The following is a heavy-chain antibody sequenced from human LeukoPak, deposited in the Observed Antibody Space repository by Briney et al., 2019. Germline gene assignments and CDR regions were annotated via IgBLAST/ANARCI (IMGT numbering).Heavy chain of an antibody. CDR2: VGTNHDT. J-gene: IGHJ6*02. Sequence: GGSLRLSCVASGFSVSTFDMYWVRQAAGGGLEWVAAVGTNHDTLYLGSVKGRFTISRENAKNSLSLEMSYLTVEDTAVYYCTREWRGIASHYSGMDVWGQGTAVIVSS. V-gene: IGHV3-13*01. CDR3: TREWRGIASHYSGMDV. D-gene: IGHD3-16*02. CDR1: GFSVSTFD.